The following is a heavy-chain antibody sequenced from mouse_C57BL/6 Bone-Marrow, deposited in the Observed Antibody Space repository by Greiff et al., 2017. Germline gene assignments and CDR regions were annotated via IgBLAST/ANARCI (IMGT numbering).Heavy chain of an antibody. V-gene: IGHV1-63*01. CDR3: ARRAYDYLFDY. D-gene: IGHD2-4*01. Sequence: QVHVKQSGAELVRPGTSVKMSCKASGYTFTNYWIGWAKQRPGHGLEWIGDIYPGGGYTNYNEKFKGKATLTADKSSSTAYMQFSSLTSEDSAIYYCARRAYDYLFDYWGQGTTLTVSS. CDR2: IYPGGGYT. CDR1: GYTFTNYW. J-gene: IGHJ2*01.